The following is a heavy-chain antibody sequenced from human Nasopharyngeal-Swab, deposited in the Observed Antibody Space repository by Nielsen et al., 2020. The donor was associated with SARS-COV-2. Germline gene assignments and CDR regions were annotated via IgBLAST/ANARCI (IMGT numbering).Heavy chain of an antibody. J-gene: IGHJ4*02. Sequence: SLKISCAASGFTFDDYAMHWVRQAPGKGLEWVSGISWNSGSIGYADSVKGRFTISGDNAKNSLYLQMNSLRAEDTALYYCAKDIASSSWYFDYWGQGTLVTVSS. CDR2: ISWNSGSI. V-gene: IGHV3-9*01. CDR3: AKDIASSSWYFDY. D-gene: IGHD6-13*01. CDR1: GFTFDDYA.